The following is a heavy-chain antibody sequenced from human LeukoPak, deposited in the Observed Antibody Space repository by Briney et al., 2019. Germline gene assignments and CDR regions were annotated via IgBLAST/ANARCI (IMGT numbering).Heavy chain of an antibody. Sequence: SQTLSLTCAIFGDSVSSDTAAWNWIRQSPSRGLEWLGRALYRSQWFNDYAISVKGRIAINPDTSKNQVSLQLNSVSPDDTAVYYCTREEAGTYGFEYWGQGTLVTVSS. V-gene: IGHV6-1*01. CDR1: GDSVSSDTAA. D-gene: IGHD3-10*01. CDR2: ALYRSQWFN. CDR3: TREEAGTYGFEY. J-gene: IGHJ4*02.